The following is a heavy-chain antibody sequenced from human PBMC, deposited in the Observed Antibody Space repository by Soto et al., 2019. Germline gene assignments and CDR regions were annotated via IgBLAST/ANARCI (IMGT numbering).Heavy chain of an antibody. J-gene: IGHJ3*01. V-gene: IGHV1-3*01. Sequence: QVHLVQSGAEVEKPGASVKVSCKASGFTLTRYALHWVRQAPGQRLEYMGWINAGNGDTGHPQKFQGRVTMTRDIPAITAYMELDCLTAEDTAVYFCARKEVGPSCPFDLWGQGTVVVVSS. D-gene: IGHD1-26*01. CDR2: INAGNGDT. CDR3: ARKEVGPSCPFDL. CDR1: GFTLTRYA.